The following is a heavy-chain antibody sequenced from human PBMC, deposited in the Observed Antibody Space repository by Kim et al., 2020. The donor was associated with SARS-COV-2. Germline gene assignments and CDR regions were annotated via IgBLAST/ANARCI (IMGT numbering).Heavy chain of an antibody. J-gene: IGHJ5*02. CDR1: GGSFSGYY. D-gene: IGHD3-9*01. V-gene: IGHV4-34*01. Sequence: SETLSLTCAVYGGSFSGYYWSWIRQPPGKGLEWIGEINHSGSTNYNPSLKSRVTISVDTSKNQFSLKLSSVTAADTAVYYCARGPYDILSNWFDPWGQGTLVTVSS. CDR2: INHSGST. CDR3: ARGPYDILSNWFDP.